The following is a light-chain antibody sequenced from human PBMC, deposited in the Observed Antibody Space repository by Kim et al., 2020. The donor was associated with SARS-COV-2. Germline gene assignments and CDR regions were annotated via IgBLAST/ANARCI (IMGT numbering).Light chain of an antibody. CDR2: GAS. Sequence: LSVAPGDRATRSGRSSQSVSSRHLACHHPKPDHAPRLLISGASRSATSIPDRVSGSGPGTNSTLSNSRLEPEDFAVYFCQQYGSSFGQGTKLEI. J-gene: IGKJ2*01. CDR1: QSVSSRH. CDR3: QQYGSS. V-gene: IGKV3-20*01.